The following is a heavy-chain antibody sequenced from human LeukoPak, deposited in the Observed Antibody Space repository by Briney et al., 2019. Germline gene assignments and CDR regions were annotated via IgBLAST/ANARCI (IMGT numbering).Heavy chain of an antibody. CDR2: INHSGST. J-gene: IGHJ4*02. D-gene: IGHD3-22*01. Sequence: PSETLSLTCAVYGGSFSGYYWSWIRQPPGKGLEWIGEINHSGSTNYNPPLKSRVTISVDTSKNQFSLKLSSVTAADTAVYYCARGLGYYDSSGSDYWGQGTLVTVSS. CDR3: ARGLGYYDSSGSDY. CDR1: GGSFSGYY. V-gene: IGHV4-34*01.